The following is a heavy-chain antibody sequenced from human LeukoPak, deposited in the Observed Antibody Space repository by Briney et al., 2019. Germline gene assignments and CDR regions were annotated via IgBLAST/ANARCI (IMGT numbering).Heavy chain of an antibody. CDR3: AGGPPNYYDSSGYQYSSDY. CDR2: IIPIFGTA. CDR1: GGTFSSYA. D-gene: IGHD3-22*01. J-gene: IGHJ4*02. V-gene: IGHV1-69*05. Sequence: XKASGGTFSSYAISWVRQAPGQGLEWMGRIIPIFGTANYAQKFQGRVTITTDESTSTAYMELSSLRSEDTAVYYCAGGPPNYYDSSGYQYSSDYWGQGTLVTVSS.